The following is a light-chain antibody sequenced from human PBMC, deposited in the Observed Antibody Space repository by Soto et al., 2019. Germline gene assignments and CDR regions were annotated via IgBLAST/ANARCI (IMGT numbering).Light chain of an antibody. V-gene: IGKV3-20*01. J-gene: IGKJ3*01. CDR3: QYGSSPLT. Sequence: EIVLTQSPGTLSLSPGERATLSRMASQSVSSSYLAGFQQRHGHAPRLLSYGASSRATVIPDGCSGSGCGLCFSLSISRLECEVFGLYCCQYGSSPLTFGPGHKVDLK. CDR2: GAS. CDR1: QSVSSSY.